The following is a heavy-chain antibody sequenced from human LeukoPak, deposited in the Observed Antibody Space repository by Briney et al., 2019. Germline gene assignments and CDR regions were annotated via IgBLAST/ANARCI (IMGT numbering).Heavy chain of an antibody. V-gene: IGHV1-69*02. D-gene: IGHD1-26*01. CDR2: IIPILGIA. CDR3: ARAGGSYAAMGFDP. J-gene: IGHJ5*02. Sequence: ASVKVSCKASGGTFSSYTISWVRQAPGQGLEWMGRIIPILGIANYAQKFQGRVTITADKSTSTAYMELSSLRSEDTAVYYCARAGGSYAAMGFDPWGQGTLVTVSS. CDR1: GGTFSSYT.